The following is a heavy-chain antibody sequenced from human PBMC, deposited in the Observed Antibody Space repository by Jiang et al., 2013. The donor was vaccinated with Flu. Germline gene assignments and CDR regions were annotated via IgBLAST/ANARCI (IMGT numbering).Heavy chain of an antibody. CDR1: GFTFSSSA. D-gene: IGHD3-9*01. CDR3: ARARRGVLRHFDYFPDY. CDR2: ISETNTYI. V-gene: IGHV3-21*01. J-gene: IGHJ4*02. Sequence: GLVKPGGSLRLSCSASGFTFSSSAMNWVRQAPGKGLEWISSISETNTYIYYADSVKGRFTVSRDNAQNSLYLHMNSLRAEDTAVYYCARARRGVLRHFDYFPDYWGQGT.